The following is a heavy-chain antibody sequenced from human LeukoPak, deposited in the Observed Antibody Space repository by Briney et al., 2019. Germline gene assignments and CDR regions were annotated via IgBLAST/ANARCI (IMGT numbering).Heavy chain of an antibody. V-gene: IGHV3-53*01. J-gene: IGHJ5*02. CDR1: GFTVSSNY. Sequence: QSGGSLRLSCAASGFTVSSNYMSWVRQAPGKGLEWVSVIYSGGNTYYADSVKGRFTISRDNSKNTLYLQMNSLRADDTAVYYCARDRGYCGGDCYPNWFDPWGQGTLVTVSS. CDR3: ARDRGYCGGDCYPNWFDP. D-gene: IGHD2-21*02. CDR2: IYSGGNT.